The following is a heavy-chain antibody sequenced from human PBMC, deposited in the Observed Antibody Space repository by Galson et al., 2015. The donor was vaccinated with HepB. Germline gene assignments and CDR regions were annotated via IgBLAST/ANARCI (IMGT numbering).Heavy chain of an antibody. V-gene: IGHV1-69*04. J-gene: IGHJ3*02. CDR2: IIPILGIT. CDR3: ARVQHSGYSGSYFPSNYAFDI. Sequence: SVKVSCKASGYTFTGYYMHWVRQAPGQGLEWMGRIIPILGITNYAQKFQGRVTITADKSTSTAYMELSSLRSEDTAVYYCARVQHSGYSGSYFPSNYAFDICGQGTMGTVSS. D-gene: IGHD1-26*01. CDR1: GYTFTGYY.